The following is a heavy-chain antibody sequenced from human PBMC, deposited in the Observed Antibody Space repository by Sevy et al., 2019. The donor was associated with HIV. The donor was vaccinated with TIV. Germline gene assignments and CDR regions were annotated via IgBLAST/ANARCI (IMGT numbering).Heavy chain of an antibody. Sequence: GGSLRLSCVASGFTFSTYGMHWVRQAPGKGLEWVAVIWYDGSNKDYVDSVKGRFTISRDNSKDTLYLQMNSLRAEDTAVYYCARENIAAAGIGYYFDHWGQRTLVTVSS. J-gene: IGHJ4*02. D-gene: IGHD6-13*01. CDR2: IWYDGSNK. CDR1: GFTFSTYG. CDR3: ARENIAAAGIGYYFDH. V-gene: IGHV3-33*01.